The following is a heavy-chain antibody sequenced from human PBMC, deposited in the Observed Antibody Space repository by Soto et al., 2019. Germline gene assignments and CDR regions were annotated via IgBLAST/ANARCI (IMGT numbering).Heavy chain of an antibody. CDR3: ARGSPPPGDYGDLQDRTNV. V-gene: IGHV3-66*01. CDR2: IYSGGST. J-gene: IGHJ6*04. D-gene: IGHD4-17*01. Sequence: GGSLRLSCAASGFTVSSNYMSWVRQAPGKGLEWVSVIYSGGSTYYADSVKGRFTISRDNSKNTLYLQMNSLRAEDTAVYYCARGSPPPGDYGDLQDRTNVWGKGTTVTVSS. CDR1: GFTVSSNY.